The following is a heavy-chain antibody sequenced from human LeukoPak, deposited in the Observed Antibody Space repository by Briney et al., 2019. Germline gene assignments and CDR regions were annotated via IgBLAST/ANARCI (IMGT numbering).Heavy chain of an antibody. J-gene: IGHJ4*02. V-gene: IGHV3-9*01. D-gene: IGHD3-9*01. CDR3: AKEPRDILTGSFDY. CDR1: GFTFDDYA. Sequence: PGRSLRLSCAASGFTFDDYAMHWVRQAPGKGLEWVSGISWNSGSIGYADSVKGRFTISRDNAKNFLYLQMNSLRAEDTALYYCAKEPRDILTGSFDYWGQGTLVTVSS. CDR2: ISWNSGSI.